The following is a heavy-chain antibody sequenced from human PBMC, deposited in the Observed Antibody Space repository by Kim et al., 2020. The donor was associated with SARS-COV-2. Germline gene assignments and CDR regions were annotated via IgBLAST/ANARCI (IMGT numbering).Heavy chain of an antibody. Sequence: ASVKVSCKASGYTFTSYYMHWVRQAPGQGLEWMGIINPSGGSTSYAQKFQGRVTMTRDTSTSTVYMELSSLRSEDTAVYYCASTPPGVRGVIIPTYYFDYWGQGTLVTVSS. CDR1: GYTFTSYY. J-gene: IGHJ4*02. CDR2: INPSGGST. D-gene: IGHD3-10*01. CDR3: ASTPPGVRGVIIPTYYFDY. V-gene: IGHV1-46*01.